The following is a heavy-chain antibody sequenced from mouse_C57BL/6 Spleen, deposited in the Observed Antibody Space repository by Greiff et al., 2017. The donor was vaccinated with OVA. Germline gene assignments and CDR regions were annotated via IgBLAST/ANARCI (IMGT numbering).Heavy chain of an antibody. CDR3: TTLNDYGSSYEDYAMDY. Sequence: VQLQQSGAELVRPGASVKLSCTASGFNIKDDYMHWVKQRPEQGLEWIGWIDPENGDTEYASKFQGKATITADTSSNTAYLQLSSLTSEDTAVYYCTTLNDYGSSYEDYAMDYWGQGTSVTVSS. V-gene: IGHV14-4*01. D-gene: IGHD1-1*01. CDR2: IDPENGDT. CDR1: GFNIKDDY. J-gene: IGHJ4*01.